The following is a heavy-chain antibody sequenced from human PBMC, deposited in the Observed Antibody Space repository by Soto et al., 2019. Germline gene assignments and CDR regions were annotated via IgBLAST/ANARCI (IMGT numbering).Heavy chain of an antibody. CDR2: INSDGSST. CDR3: ARDCSSTSCYTWPDAFDI. J-gene: IGHJ3*02. Sequence: PGGSLRLSCAASGFTFSSYWMHWVRQAPGKGLVWVSRINSDGSSTSYADSVKGRFTISRDNAKNTLYLQMNSLRSDDTAVYYCARDCSSTSCYTWPDAFDIWGQGTMVTVSS. D-gene: IGHD2-2*02. CDR1: GFTFSSYW. V-gene: IGHV3-74*01.